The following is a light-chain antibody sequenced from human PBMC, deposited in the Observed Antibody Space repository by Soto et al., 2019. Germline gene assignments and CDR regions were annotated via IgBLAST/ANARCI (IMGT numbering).Light chain of an antibody. Sequence: VMTQSPDSLAVSLGERAAFNCKSSQNLLFSSNNKTSLAWYQQKPGQPPKLLIYWASTRESVAPDRFSGSVSGRDFTLCISSLKAEYVAVYHCQQYHTTPTTFGQRTKVQIK. V-gene: IGKV4-1*01. CDR1: QNLLFSSNNKTS. CDR2: WAS. J-gene: IGKJ2*01. CDR3: QQYHTTPTT.